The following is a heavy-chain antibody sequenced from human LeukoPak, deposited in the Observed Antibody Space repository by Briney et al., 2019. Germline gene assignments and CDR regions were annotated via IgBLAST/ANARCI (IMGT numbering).Heavy chain of an antibody. V-gene: IGHV1-46*01. Sequence: ASVKVSCKASGYTFTSYYMHWVRQAPGQGLEWMGIINPSGGSTSYAQKFQGRVTMTRDMSTTTVYMELSSLRSEDAAVYYCARGRFLEWLLGTGTGFDPWGQGTLVTVSS. CDR1: GYTFTSYY. CDR3: ARGRFLEWLLGTGTGFDP. J-gene: IGHJ5*02. CDR2: INPSGGST. D-gene: IGHD3-3*01.